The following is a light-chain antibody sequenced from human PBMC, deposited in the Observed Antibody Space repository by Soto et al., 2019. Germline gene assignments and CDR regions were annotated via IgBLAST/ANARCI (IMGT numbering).Light chain of an antibody. CDR1: QSISSW. V-gene: IGKV1-5*03. J-gene: IGKJ1*01. CDR3: QQYNSYWT. Sequence: DIQMTQSPSTLSASVGDRVTITCRASQSISSWLAWYQQKPGKAPKLLIYKASSLESGVPSRFSGSESGTEFTLTISCLQPDDFATYYCQQYNSYWTFGQGTKVEIK. CDR2: KAS.